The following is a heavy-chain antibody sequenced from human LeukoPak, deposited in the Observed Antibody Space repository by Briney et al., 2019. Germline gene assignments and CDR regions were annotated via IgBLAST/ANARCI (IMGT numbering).Heavy chain of an antibody. CDR1: GGSISSGGYS. Sequence: SETLSLTCAVSGGSISSGGYSWSWIRQPPGKGLEWIGDIHHSGSTYYNPSLKSRVTISVDRSKNQFSLKLSSVTAADTAVYYCARGWAVWHLVWGQGTLVTVSS. D-gene: IGHD3-16*01. J-gene: IGHJ4*02. V-gene: IGHV4-30-2*01. CDR2: IHHSGST. CDR3: ARGWAVWHLV.